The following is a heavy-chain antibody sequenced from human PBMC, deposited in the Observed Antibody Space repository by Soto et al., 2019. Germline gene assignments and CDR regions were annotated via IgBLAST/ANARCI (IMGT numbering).Heavy chain of an antibody. CDR1: GGSISSGGYY. CDR3: ARDYYGSGSYYNWFDP. CDR2: IYYSGST. J-gene: IGHJ5*02. D-gene: IGHD3-10*01. Sequence: PSETLSLTCTVSGGSISSGGYYWSWIRQHPGKGLEWIGYIYYSGSTYYNPSLKSRVTISVDTSKNQFSLKLSSVTAADTAVYYCARDYYGSGSYYNWFDPWGQGTLVTVSS. V-gene: IGHV4-31*03.